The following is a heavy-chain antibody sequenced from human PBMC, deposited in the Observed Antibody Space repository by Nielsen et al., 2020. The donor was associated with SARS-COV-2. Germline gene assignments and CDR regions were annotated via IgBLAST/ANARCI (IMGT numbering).Heavy chain of an antibody. CDR2: INPSGGST. V-gene: IGHV1-46*01. D-gene: IGHD7-27*01. CDR1: GYTFSNYY. Sequence: SVQVPCQASGYTFSNYYMHWVRQAPRQGLEWMGMINPSGGSTGYAQKFHGRFIMTTDTSKTTVYMEMASLRAEDTAVYYCARPGDLSAFDFWGQGTMVTVSS. J-gene: IGHJ3*01. CDR3: ARPGDLSAFDF.